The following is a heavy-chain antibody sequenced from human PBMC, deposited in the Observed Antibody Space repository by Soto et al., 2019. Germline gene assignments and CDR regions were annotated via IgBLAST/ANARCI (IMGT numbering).Heavy chain of an antibody. Sequence: QVQLVQSGAEVKKPGSSVKVSCKASGDTFSNYAVSWVRQAPGQGLEWMGGIIPIYGTTNYAQNFQDRVTITADESTSTAYMELSILRSEDTAVYYCARDLGGCSAGSCRYNWFDPWGQGTLVTVSS. D-gene: IGHD2-15*01. CDR1: GDTFSNYA. J-gene: IGHJ5*02. V-gene: IGHV1-69*01. CDR2: IIPIYGTT. CDR3: ARDLGGCSAGSCRYNWFDP.